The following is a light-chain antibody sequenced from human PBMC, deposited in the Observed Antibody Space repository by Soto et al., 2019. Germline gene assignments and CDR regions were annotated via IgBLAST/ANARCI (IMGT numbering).Light chain of an antibody. CDR1: SSDVGSYNL. CDR3: CSYADNSRV. V-gene: IGLV2-23*02. J-gene: IGLJ3*02. CDR2: DVS. Sequence: QSVLTQPASVSGSPGQSITISCTGTSSDVGSYNLVSWYQQHPGKAPKLTIYDVSKRPSGVSNRFSGSKSGNTASLTISGLQAEDEADYYCCSYADNSRVFGGGTKLTVL.